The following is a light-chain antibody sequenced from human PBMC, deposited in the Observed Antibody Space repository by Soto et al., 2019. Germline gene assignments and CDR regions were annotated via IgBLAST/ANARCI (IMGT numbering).Light chain of an antibody. V-gene: IGKV1-5*01. CDR3: QQYNSYRT. Sequence: IKMNQSPSTLSATVGDRVTITCRASQSISSWLAWYQQKPGKAPKLLIYDASSLESGVPSRFSGSGSGTEFTLTISSLQPDDFATYYCQQYNSYRTFGQGTKVDIK. CDR1: QSISSW. CDR2: DAS. J-gene: IGKJ1*01.